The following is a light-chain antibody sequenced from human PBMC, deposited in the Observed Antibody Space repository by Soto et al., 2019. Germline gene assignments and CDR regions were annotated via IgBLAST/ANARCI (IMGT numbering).Light chain of an antibody. V-gene: IGKV1-39*01. CDR2: AAS. CDR1: QNINMY. Sequence: DIQMTQSPSALSASVDDTVTITCRASQNINMYLNWYQQNPGKAPKLLIYAASSLQSGVPPRFSGSGYGTDFSRTISCLQPEDFATYYCQQSFGTTWTFGQGTRVE. CDR3: QQSFGTTWT. J-gene: IGKJ1*01.